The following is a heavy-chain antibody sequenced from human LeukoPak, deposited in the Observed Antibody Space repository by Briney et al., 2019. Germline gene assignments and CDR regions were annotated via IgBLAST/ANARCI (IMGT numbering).Heavy chain of an antibody. CDR3: ARSNGPWKKPQHLDY. J-gene: IGHJ4*02. CDR2: IYTSGST. D-gene: IGHD1-1*01. V-gene: IGHV4-61*02. Sequence: TSQTLSLTCTVSGGSISSGSYYWSWIRQPAGKGLEWIGCIYTSGSTNYNPSLKGRVTISVDTSKNQFSLKLSSVTAADTAVYYCARSNGPWKKPQHLDYWGQGTLVTVSS. CDR1: GGSISSGSYY.